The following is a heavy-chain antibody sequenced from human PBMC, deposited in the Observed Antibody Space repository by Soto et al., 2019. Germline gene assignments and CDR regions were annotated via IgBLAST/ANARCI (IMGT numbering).Heavy chain of an antibody. V-gene: IGHV3-13*01. CDR3: ARELHGGSYGMDV. CDR2: ITTAGDT. Sequence: GGSLRLSCAASGFTFGNYDVHWVRQVTGKGLEWVSGITTAGDTYYLGSVKGRFTISREKAKNSFYLQMNSLSAGDTAVYYCARELHGGSYGMDVWGQGTTVTVSS. CDR1: GFTFGNYD. J-gene: IGHJ6*02.